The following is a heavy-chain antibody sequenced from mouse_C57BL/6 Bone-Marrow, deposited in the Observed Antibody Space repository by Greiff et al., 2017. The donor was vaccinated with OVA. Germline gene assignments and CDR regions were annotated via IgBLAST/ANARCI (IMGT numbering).Heavy chain of an antibody. V-gene: IGHV1-64*01. CDR3: ARSGQFRPTWYAF. Sequence: QVQLQQPGAELVKPGASVKLSCKASGYTFTSYWMHWVKQRPGQGLEWIGMIHPNSGSTNYNEKFKSKATLTVDNSSSTAYMQLSSLTAEDSAVYYCARSGQFRPTWYAFCGQGTLVTVSA. CDR2: IHPNSGST. CDR1: GYTFTSYW. D-gene: IGHD3-2*02. J-gene: IGHJ3*01.